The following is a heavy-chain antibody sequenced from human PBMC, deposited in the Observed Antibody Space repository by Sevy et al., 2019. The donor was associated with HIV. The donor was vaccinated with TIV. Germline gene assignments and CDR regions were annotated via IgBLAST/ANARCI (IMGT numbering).Heavy chain of an antibody. Sequence: GGSLRLSCAASGFTFSSYSMNWVRQAPGKGLEWVSYISSSSSTIYYADSVKGRFTISRDNAKNQLYLQMNSLRAEDTAVYYWAGEGIVVGGAFDIWGQGTMVTVSS. J-gene: IGHJ3*02. CDR2: ISSSSSTI. V-gene: IGHV3-48*01. D-gene: IGHD2-15*01. CDR1: GFTFSSYS. CDR3: AGEGIVVGGAFDI.